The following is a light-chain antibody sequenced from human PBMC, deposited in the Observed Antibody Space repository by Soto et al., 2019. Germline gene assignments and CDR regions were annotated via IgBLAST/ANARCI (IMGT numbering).Light chain of an antibody. J-gene: IGLJ3*02. V-gene: IGLV1-40*01. Sequence: QSALTQPPSESGAPGQRVTISCTGSSSNIGAGYDVHWYQQLPGTAPKLLIYGNSNRPSGVPDRFSGSKSGTSASLAITGLQAEDEADYYCQSYDSSLSGWVFGGGTKLTVL. CDR3: QSYDSSLSGWV. CDR1: SSNIGAGYD. CDR2: GNS.